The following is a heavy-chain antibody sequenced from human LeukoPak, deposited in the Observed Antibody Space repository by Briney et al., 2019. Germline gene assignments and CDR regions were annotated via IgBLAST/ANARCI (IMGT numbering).Heavy chain of an antibody. CDR3: ARVTYGSGTYGAFDY. V-gene: IGHV3-23*01. D-gene: IGHD3-10*01. Sequence: GGSLRLSCAASGFTFSSYWMHWVRQAPGKGLEWVSTISGSGDNTYYADSVKGRFTISRDNSKNTLYLQMNSLRAEDTAVYYCARVTYGSGTYGAFDYWGQGTLVTVSS. CDR1: GFTFSSYW. J-gene: IGHJ4*02. CDR2: ISGSGDNT.